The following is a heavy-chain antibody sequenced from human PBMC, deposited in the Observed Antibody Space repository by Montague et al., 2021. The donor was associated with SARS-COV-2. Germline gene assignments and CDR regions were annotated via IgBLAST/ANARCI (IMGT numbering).Heavy chain of an antibody. J-gene: IGHJ4*02. CDR1: GFTFSTYG. D-gene: IGHD3-10*01. CDR3: LNYHGSGSDGDF. CDR2: ISASAIGT. V-gene: IGHV3-23*01. Sequence: SLRLSCAASGFTFSTYGMTWVRQAPGKGLEWVSSISASAIGTPYPDSVKGRFTISSDNSKNTLYLQMSRLRAEDTDVFFCLNYHGSGSDGDFWGQGTMVTVSP.